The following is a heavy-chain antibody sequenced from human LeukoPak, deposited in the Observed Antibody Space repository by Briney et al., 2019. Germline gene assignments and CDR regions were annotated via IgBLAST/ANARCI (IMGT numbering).Heavy chain of an antibody. CDR2: IKFDGSEK. J-gene: IGHJ4*02. Sequence: GGSLRLSCAASGFTFRNYWMSWVRQAPGKGLEWVANIKFDGSEKFYVDSVKGRFTISRDNAKNSLYLQMNSLRAEDTAVYYCAREFAPHLDYWGQGTLVTVSS. V-gene: IGHV3-7*01. CDR3: AREFAPHLDY. CDR1: GFTFRNYW.